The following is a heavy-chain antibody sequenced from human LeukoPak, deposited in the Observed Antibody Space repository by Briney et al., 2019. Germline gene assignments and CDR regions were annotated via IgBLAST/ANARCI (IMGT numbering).Heavy chain of an antibody. CDR1: GFTVSTKG. J-gene: IGHJ3*02. Sequence: GGSLRLSCAASGFTVSTKGMSWVRQAPGKGLEWVSVIYSGGSTYYADSVKGRFIISRDNSENTLHLQMNSLRAEDTAVYYCGRYLARAFDIWGQGTMVTVSS. CDR2: IYSGGST. CDR3: GRYLARAFDI. V-gene: IGHV3-66*01. D-gene: IGHD3-16*01.